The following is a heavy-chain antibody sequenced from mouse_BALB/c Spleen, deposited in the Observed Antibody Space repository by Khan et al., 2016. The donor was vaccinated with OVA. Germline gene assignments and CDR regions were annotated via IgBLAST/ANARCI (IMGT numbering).Heavy chain of an antibody. CDR2: ISYSGVT. Sequence: EVQLVESGPGLVKPSQSLSLTCTVTGYSITSGYAWNWIRQFPGNKLEWMGYISYSGVTSYTPSLKSRISITRDTSKNQFFLQLNSVTTEDTATYYCARGNYYGYYFDYWGQGTTRTGSS. CDR1: GYSITSGYA. V-gene: IGHV3-2*02. D-gene: IGHD1-1*01. J-gene: IGHJ2*01. CDR3: ARGNYYGYYFDY.